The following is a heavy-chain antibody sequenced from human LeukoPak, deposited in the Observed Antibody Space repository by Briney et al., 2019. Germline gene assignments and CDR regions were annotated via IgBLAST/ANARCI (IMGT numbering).Heavy chain of an antibody. V-gene: IGHV3-30*02. CDR1: GFTFSNAW. D-gene: IGHD3-10*01. Sequence: GGSLRLSCAASGFTFSNAWMSWVRQAPGKGLEWVAFIRYDGSNKYYADSVKGRFTISRDNSKNTLYLQMNSLRAEDTAVYYCAKDYYYGSGSYQSTWGQGTLVTVSS. CDR2: IRYDGSNK. CDR3: AKDYYYGSGSYQST. J-gene: IGHJ5*02.